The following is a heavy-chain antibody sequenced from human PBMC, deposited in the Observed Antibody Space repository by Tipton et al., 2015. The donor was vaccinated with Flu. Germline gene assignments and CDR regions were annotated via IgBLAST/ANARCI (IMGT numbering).Heavy chain of an antibody. CDR3: ASGLWSAFDI. D-gene: IGHD2-21*01. V-gene: IGHV4-39*07. CDR1: GGSISSSSYY. J-gene: IGHJ3*02. CDR2: IYYSGST. Sequence: TLSLTCTVSGGSISSSSYYWGWIRQPPGKGLEWIGSIYYSGSTHYNPSLKSRVTISVDTSKNQFSLKLSSVTAADTAVYYCASGLWSAFDIWGQGTMVTVSS.